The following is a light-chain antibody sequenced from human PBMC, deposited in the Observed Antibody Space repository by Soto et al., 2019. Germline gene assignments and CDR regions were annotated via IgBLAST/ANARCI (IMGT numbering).Light chain of an antibody. CDR1: QSVSSN. V-gene: IGKV3-20*01. J-gene: IGKJ1*01. CDR3: QQYDSSPRT. CDR2: GAS. Sequence: EIVMTQSPATLSVSPGERATLSCRASQSVSSNLAWYQQKHGQAPRLLIYGASSRAADIPDRFSGSGSGTDFTLTINRLEPEDFAVYHCQQYDSSPRTFGQGTKVDIK.